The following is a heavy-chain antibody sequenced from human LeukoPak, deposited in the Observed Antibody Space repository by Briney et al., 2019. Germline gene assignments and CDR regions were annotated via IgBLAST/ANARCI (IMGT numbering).Heavy chain of an antibody. Sequence: PGGSLRLSCAASGFTFSSYWMSWVRQAPGKGLEWVANIKQDGSEKYYVDSVKGRFTISRDNAKNPLYLQMNSLRAEDTAVYYCARDSETTGEWFDYWGQGTLVTVSS. CDR3: ARDSETTGEWFDY. CDR2: IKQDGSEK. J-gene: IGHJ4*02. D-gene: IGHD2-8*02. CDR1: GFTFSSYW. V-gene: IGHV3-7*04.